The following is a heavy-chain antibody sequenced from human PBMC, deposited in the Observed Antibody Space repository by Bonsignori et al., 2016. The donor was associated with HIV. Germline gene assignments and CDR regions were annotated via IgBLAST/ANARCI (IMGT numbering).Heavy chain of an antibody. CDR3: ARERRGGSKIWYFDL. D-gene: IGHD2-15*01. Sequence: WLRQAPGQGLEWMGGIIPMLGGADSAQKFKGRVVITADERTTTVYMELSSLRSEDTAVYYCARERRGGSKIWYFDLWGRGTVVTVSS. V-gene: IGHV1-69*01. J-gene: IGHJ2*01. CDR2: IIPMLGGA.